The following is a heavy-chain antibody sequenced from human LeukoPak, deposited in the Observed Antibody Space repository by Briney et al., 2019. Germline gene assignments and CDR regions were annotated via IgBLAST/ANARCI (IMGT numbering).Heavy chain of an antibody. CDR1: GGTFSSYA. V-gene: IGHV1-69*13. CDR2: IIPIFGTA. D-gene: IGHD2-21*01. J-gene: IGHJ6*03. Sequence: SVKVSCKASGGTFSSYAISWVRQAPGQGLEWMGGIIPIFGTANYAQKFQGRVTITADESTSTAYMELSSLRSEDTAVYYCARGLYCGGDCYPTHFYYYYYMDVWGKGTTVTVSS. CDR3: ARGLYCGGDCYPTHFYYYYYMDV.